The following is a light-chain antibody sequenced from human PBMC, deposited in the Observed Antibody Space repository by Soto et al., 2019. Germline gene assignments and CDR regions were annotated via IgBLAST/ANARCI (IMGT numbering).Light chain of an antibody. CDR1: QSVSTY. CDR2: DAS. J-gene: IGKJ3*01. Sequence: EIVLTQSPATLSLSPGERATLSCRASQSVSTYLAWYQQKPGQAPRLLIYDASNRATGIPARFSGRGSGTDVTLTISSLEPEDFAVYYCQQRSNWLFTFGPGTKVDIK. V-gene: IGKV3-11*01. CDR3: QQRSNWLFT.